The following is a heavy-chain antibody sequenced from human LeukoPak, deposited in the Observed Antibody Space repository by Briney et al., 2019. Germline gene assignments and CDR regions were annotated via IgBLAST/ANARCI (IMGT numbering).Heavy chain of an antibody. D-gene: IGHD3-3*01. V-gene: IGHV4-39*01. CDR3: ARARDFWSGYSIFDY. CDR2: IYYSGST. CDR1: GGSISSSSYY. Sequence: SETLSLTCTVSGGSISSSSYYWGWVRQPPGKGLEWSGSIYYSGSTYYNPSLKSRVAISVDTSKNQFSLKLGSVTAADTAVYYCARARDFWSGYSIFDYWGQGTLVTVSS. J-gene: IGHJ4*02.